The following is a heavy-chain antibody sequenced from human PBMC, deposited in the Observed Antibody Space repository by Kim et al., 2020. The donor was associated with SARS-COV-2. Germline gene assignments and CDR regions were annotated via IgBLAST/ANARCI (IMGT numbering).Heavy chain of an antibody. D-gene: IGHD6-13*01. CDR2: ISYDGSNK. CDR3: AREDSSSGGLY. J-gene: IGHJ4*02. CDR1: GFTFSSYA. Sequence: GGSLRLSCAASGFTFSSYAMHWVRQAPGKGLEWVAVISYDGSNKYYADSVKGRFTISRDNSKNTLYLQMNSLRAEDTAVYYCAREDSSSGGLYWGQGTLVTVSS. V-gene: IGHV3-30-3*01.